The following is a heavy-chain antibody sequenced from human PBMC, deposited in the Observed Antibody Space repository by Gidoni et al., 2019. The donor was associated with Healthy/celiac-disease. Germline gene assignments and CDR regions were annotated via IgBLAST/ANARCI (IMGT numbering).Heavy chain of an antibody. Sequence: EVPLVQSCPGVQKPGDSLKISCTCSGYSVTSYWIGWVRQMPGKGLEWMGSIDPGDTETRYSPSFKGQVTISADKSIRTADMQWSSLKASDTAMYYGARSDDYYDRPCAVDIWGQGTMVTVSS. V-gene: IGHV5-51*01. J-gene: IGHJ3*02. D-gene: IGHD3-22*01. CDR1: GYSVTSYW. CDR3: ARSDDYYDRPCAVDI. CDR2: IDPGDTET.